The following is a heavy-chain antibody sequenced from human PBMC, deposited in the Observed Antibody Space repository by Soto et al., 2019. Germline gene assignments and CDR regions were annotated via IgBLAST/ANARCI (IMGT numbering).Heavy chain of an antibody. J-gene: IGHJ4*02. CDR1: GLTFSSYA. Sequence: PGGSLRLSCAASGLTFSSYAMSWVRQAPGKGLEWVSAISGSGGSTYYADSVKGRFTISRDNSKNTLYLQMNSLRAEDTAVYYCAKASGDRIVVVVAATHYFDYWGQGTLVTVSS. D-gene: IGHD2-15*01. V-gene: IGHV3-23*01. CDR2: ISGSGGST. CDR3: AKASGDRIVVVVAATHYFDY.